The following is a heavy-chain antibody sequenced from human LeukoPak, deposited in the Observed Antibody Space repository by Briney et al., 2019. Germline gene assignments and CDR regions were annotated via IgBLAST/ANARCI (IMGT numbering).Heavy chain of an antibody. CDR2: ISSDGGST. Sequence: PGGSLRLSCAASGFTFNNYAIYWVRQAPGKGPEYVSGISSDGGSTYYATPVRGRFTISRDNSKSTLYLQMGSLRAEDMAVYYCARESGDGYSYDYWGQGTLVTVSS. D-gene: IGHD5-24*01. J-gene: IGHJ4*02. V-gene: IGHV3-64*01. CDR1: GFTFNNYA. CDR3: ARESGDGYSYDY.